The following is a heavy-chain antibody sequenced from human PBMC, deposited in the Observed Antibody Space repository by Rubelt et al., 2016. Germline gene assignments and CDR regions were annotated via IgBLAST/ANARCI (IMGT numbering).Heavy chain of an antibody. V-gene: IGHV4-59*01. CDR1: GGSISSYY. D-gene: IGHD3-3*01. CDR2: IYYIGST. J-gene: IGHJ4*02. CDR3: AGGITIFGVASGYFDY. Sequence: QVQLQESGPGLVKPSETLSLTCTVSGGSISSYYWSWIRQPPGKGLEWIGYIYYIGSTNYNPSLKSRVTISVDTSKNQFSLKLSSVTAADTAVYYCAGGITIFGVASGYFDYWGQGTLVTVSS.